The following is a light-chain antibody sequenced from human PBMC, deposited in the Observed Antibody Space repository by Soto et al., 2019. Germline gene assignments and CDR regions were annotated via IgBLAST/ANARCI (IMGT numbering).Light chain of an antibody. CDR3: QQYYGGQIT. J-gene: IGKJ5*01. CDR2: SAS. CDR1: QSVLSSSNNVNY. Sequence: DFVMTQSPDSLAVSLGERAPINCKSSQSVLSSSNNVNYLAWYQQKPGQSPKLLMYSASTRASGVPDRFSGSGSGTDFTLTISSLQAEDVAVYHCQQYYGGQITVGQGTRLEIK. V-gene: IGKV4-1*01.